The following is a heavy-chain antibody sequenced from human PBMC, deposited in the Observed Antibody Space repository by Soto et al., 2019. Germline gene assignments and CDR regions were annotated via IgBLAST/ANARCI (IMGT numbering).Heavy chain of an antibody. J-gene: IGHJ5*02. CDR2: IIPIFGTA. CDR1: GGTFSSYA. CDR3: ARAWSIAVAGRTYNWFDP. V-gene: IGHV1-69*13. Sequence: ASVKVSCKASGGTFSSYAISWVRQAPGQGLEWMGGIIPIFGTANYAQKFQGRVTITADESTSTAYMELSSLRSEDTAVYYCARAWSIAVAGRTYNWFDPWGQGTLVTVSS. D-gene: IGHD6-19*01.